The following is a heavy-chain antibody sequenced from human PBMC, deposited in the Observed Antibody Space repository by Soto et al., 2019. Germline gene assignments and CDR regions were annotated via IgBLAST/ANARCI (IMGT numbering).Heavy chain of an antibody. CDR2: INAGNGNT. J-gene: IGHJ6*02. CDR3: ARDLEYSSSSGYYYYGMDV. Sequence: ASVKVSCKVSGYTLTELAMHWVRQAPGKGLEWMGWINAGNGNTEYSQKFQGRVTITRDTSASTAYMELSSLRSEDTAVYYCARDLEYSSSSGYYYYGMDVWGQGTTVTVSS. V-gene: IGHV1-3*01. D-gene: IGHD6-6*01. CDR1: GYTLTELA.